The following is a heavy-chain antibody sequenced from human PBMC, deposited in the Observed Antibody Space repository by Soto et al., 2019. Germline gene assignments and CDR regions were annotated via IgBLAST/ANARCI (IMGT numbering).Heavy chain of an antibody. CDR3: AKGRGSGWAWYFDN. J-gene: IGHJ4*01. D-gene: IGHD6-19*01. CDR1: LFTFKECA. CDR2: ISDTGAST. V-gene: IGHV3-23*01. Sequence: VSLRPSCPPSLFTFKECAMNWVRQSPGKGLEWVSSISDTGASTWYAESVRGRLSISRDNSKNTLYLQMNSLRGEDTAVYYCAKGRGSGWAWYFDNWGQGTLVTVSS.